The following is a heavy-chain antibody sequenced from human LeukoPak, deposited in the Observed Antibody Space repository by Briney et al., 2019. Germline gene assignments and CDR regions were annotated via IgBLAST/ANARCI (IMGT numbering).Heavy chain of an antibody. V-gene: IGHV4-59*01. J-gene: IGHJ6*02. CDR1: GGSISSYY. CDR2: IYYSGST. Sequence: SETLSLTCTVSGGSISSYYWSWIRQPPGKGLEWIGYIYYSGSTNYNPSLKSRVTISVDTSKNQFSLKLSSVTAADTAVYYCARDKDLEGMDAWGQGTTVTVSS. D-gene: IGHD3-3*01. CDR3: ARDKDLEGMDA.